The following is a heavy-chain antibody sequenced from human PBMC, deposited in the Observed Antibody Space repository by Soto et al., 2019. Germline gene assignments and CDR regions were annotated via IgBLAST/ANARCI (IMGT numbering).Heavy chain of an antibody. D-gene: IGHD3-3*01. V-gene: IGHV3-53*01. CDR1: GFTFSSYS. J-gene: IGHJ4*02. CDR2: IYSGGST. Sequence: GGSLRLSCAASGFTFSSYSMSWVRQAPGKGLEWVSVIYSGGSTYYADSVKGRFTISRHNSRNTLYLQMNNLRAEDTAVYYCAKGKKLVLRFLEWFLDYWGQGALVTVSS. CDR3: AKGKKLVLRFLEWFLDY.